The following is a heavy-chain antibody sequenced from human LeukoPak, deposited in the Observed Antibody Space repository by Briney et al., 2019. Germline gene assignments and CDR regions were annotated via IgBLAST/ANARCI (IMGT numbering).Heavy chain of an antibody. CDR2: GDYSGGT. J-gene: IGHJ6*03. CDR3: ARGIMVFGVAKGYMDV. V-gene: IGHV4-39*01. D-gene: IGHD3-3*01. CDR1: GDSFSSVTDY. Sequence: SETLSLTCSVSGDSFSSVTDYWAWIRQPPGKGLEWIASGDYSGGTYYNPSLESRVAISADMSKKQISLKLTSVTAADTAVYYCARGIMVFGVAKGYMDVWGKGTTVTVSS.